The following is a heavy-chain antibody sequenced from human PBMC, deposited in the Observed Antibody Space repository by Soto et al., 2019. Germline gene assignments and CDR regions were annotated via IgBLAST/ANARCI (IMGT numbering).Heavy chain of an antibody. J-gene: IGHJ4*02. D-gene: IGHD3-22*01. V-gene: IGHV4-30-2*01. CDR2: IYHSGST. Sequence: SETLSLTCAVSGGSISSGGYFWSWIRQPPGKGLEWIGYIYHSGSTYYNPSLKSRVTISVDTSKNQFSLKLSSVTAADTAVYYCARVRGNYYDSSGYYSGEYYFDYWGQGTLVTVSS. CDR3: ARVRGNYYDSSGYYSGEYYFDY. CDR1: GGSISSGGYF.